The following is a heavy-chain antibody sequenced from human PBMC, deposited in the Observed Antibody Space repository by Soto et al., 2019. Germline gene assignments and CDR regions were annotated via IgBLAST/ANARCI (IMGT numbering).Heavy chain of an antibody. CDR2: FDPEAGET. D-gene: IGHD1-1*01. CDR1: GYTLTELS. V-gene: IGHV1-24*01. CDR3: ATDNSDLDAFDI. J-gene: IGHJ3*02. Sequence: QVQLVQSGAEVKKPGASVKVSYKVSGYTLTELSMHWVRQAPGKGLEWMGGFDPEAGETIYAQKFQGRVTMTEDTSTDTAYMELSSLRSEDTAVYYCATDNSDLDAFDIWGQGTMVTVSS.